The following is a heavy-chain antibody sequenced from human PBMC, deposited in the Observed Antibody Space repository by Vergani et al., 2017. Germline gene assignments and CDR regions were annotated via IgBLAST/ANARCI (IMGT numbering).Heavy chain of an antibody. V-gene: IGHV4-61*10. CDR1: GGSVRTSIGYY. J-gene: IGHJ4*02. Sequence: QVRLQESGPGLVKPSETLSLTCTVSGGSVRTSIGYYWTWIRQPAGKTLEWIGEIFSSGTTNYNPSFKNRVTMSVDTSKNQFSLKLNSVTAADTAVYYCARGSRAEGGSGPDKWGQGTLVTVSS. CDR3: ARGSRAEGGSGPDK. D-gene: IGHD6-13*01. CDR2: IFSSGTT.